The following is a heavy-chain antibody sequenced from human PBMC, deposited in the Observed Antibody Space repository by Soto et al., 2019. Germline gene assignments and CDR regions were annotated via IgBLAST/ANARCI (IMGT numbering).Heavy chain of an antibody. CDR2: INHSGSA. J-gene: IGHJ4*02. V-gene: IGHV4-34*01. CDR1: GGSFSDYI. D-gene: IGHD1-26*01. CDR3: ARGLISGSHYSGVWCYFDS. Sequence: SETLSLTCDVYGGSFSDYIWTWIRQTPGKGLQWIGQINHSGSANYNPSLKSRVTISVHTSSSQFSLELSSVTAADTAVYYCARGLISGSHYSGVWCYFDSWGQGTQVTVS.